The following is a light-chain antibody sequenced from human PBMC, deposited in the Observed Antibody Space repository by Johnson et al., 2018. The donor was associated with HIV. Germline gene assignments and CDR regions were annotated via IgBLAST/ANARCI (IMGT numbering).Light chain of an antibody. Sequence: QPVLTQPPSVSAAPRQRVTISCSGNSSNMGNNYVSWYQQVPGTAPKLLIYDNNKRPSGIPGLFSGSKSGTSATLGITGLQTGDEADYYCGTWDSSLSSYVFGIGTKVTVL. CDR3: GTWDSSLSSYV. CDR1: SSNMGNNY. V-gene: IGLV1-51*01. CDR2: DNN. J-gene: IGLJ1*01.